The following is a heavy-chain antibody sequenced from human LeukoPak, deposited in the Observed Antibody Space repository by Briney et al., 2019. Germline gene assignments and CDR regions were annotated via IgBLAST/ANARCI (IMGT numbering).Heavy chain of an antibody. CDR2: IYYSGST. V-gene: IGHV4-39*07. D-gene: IGHD3-3*01. CDR3: ARGHAYDFWSGSAFDI. Sequence: PSETLSLTCTVSGGSISSSSYYWGWIRQPPGKGLEWIGSIYYSGSTYYNPSLKSRVTISVDTSKNQFSLKLSSVTAADTAVYYCARGHAYDFWSGSAFDIWGQGTMVTVSS. J-gene: IGHJ3*02. CDR1: GGSISSSSYY.